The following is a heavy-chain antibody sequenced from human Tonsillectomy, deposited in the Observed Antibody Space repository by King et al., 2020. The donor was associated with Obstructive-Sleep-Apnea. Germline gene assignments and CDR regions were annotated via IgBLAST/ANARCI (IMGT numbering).Heavy chain of an antibody. CDR1: GFTFSSYW. J-gene: IGHJ6*02. CDR2: IKQDGSEK. CDR3: ARDYYCSSTSCSVDV. V-gene: IGHV3-7*03. Sequence: VQLVESGGGLVQPGGSLRLSCAASGFTFSSYWMSWVRQAPGKGLEWVANIKQDGSEKYCVDSVKGRFTISRDNAKNSLYLQMNSLRAEDTAVYYCARDYYCSSTSCSVDVWGQGTTVTVSS. D-gene: IGHD2-2*01.